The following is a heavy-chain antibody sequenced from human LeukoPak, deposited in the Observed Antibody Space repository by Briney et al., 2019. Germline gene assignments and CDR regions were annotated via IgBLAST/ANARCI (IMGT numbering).Heavy chain of an antibody. CDR3: ASQTVKYYDSSGYFIT. D-gene: IGHD3-22*01. Sequence: SVKVSCKASGGTFSSYAISWVRQAPGQGLEWMGGIIPIFGTANYAQKFQGRVTITTDESTSTAYMELSSLRSENTAVYYCASQTVKYYDSSGYFITWGQGTLVTVSS. CDR2: IIPIFGTA. J-gene: IGHJ5*02. CDR1: GGTFSSYA. V-gene: IGHV1-69*05.